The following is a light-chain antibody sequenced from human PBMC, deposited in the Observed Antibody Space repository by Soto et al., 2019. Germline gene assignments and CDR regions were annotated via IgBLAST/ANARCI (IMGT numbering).Light chain of an antibody. V-gene: IGKV3-20*01. CDR3: QHYGSSPRT. Sequence: EIVLKQSPGTLSLSPGETATLSCRASQSLTSSYLAWYQQRPGQAPSLLIYGVSSRATGIPDRFSGSGSGTDFTLTITRLEPEDFAVYYCQHYGSSPRTFGQGTKVDIK. CDR2: GVS. CDR1: QSLTSSY. J-gene: IGKJ1*01.